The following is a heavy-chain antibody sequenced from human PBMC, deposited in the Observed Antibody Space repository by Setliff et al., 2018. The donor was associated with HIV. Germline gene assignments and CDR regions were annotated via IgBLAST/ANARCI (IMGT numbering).Heavy chain of an antibody. CDR2: INYDEASA. D-gene: IGHD3-10*01. V-gene: IGHV3-30*02. J-gene: IGHJ6*02. CDR3: ARGVRGVVNGMDV. Sequence: GSLRLSCAASGFTFSSYGMHWVRQAPGKGLEWVAFINYDEASAYYADSVKGRVTISRDNAKNSLYLQMNSLRAEDTAVYYCARGVRGVVNGMDVWGQGTTVTVSS. CDR1: GFTFSSYG.